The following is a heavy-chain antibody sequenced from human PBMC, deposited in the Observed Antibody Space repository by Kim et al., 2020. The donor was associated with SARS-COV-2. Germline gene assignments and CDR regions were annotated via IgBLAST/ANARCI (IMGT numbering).Heavy chain of an antibody. Sequence: GGSLRLSCAASGFTFSSYAMSWVRQAPGKGLEWVSGISGRGGSTYYADSVKGRFTISRDNSKNTLYLQMNSLRAEDTAVYYCAKKGVVTAIPGPGWYFDLWGRGTLVTVSS. D-gene: IGHD2-21*02. CDR2: ISGRGGST. CDR3: AKKGVVTAIPGPGWYFDL. J-gene: IGHJ2*01. CDR1: GFTFSSYA. V-gene: IGHV3-23*01.